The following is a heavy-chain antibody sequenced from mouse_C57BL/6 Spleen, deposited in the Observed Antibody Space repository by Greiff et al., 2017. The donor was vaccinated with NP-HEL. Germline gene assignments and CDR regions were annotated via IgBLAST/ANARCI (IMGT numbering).Heavy chain of an antibody. CDR2: ISYDGSN. D-gene: IGHD1-1*01. CDR3: ARDGSKFAY. Sequence: EVQLQQSGPGLFQPSQSLSLTCSVTGYSITSGYYWNWIRQFPGNKLEPMGYISYDGSNNYNPSLKNRISITRDTSKNQFFLKLNSVTTEDTATYYCARDGSKFAYWGQGTLVTVSA. J-gene: IGHJ3*01. CDR1: GYSITSGYY. V-gene: IGHV3-6*01.